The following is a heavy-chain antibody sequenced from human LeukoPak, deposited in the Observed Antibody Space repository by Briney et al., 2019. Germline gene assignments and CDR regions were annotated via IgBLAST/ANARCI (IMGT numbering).Heavy chain of an antibody. V-gene: IGHV3-9*01. CDR2: ITWNSGSR. CDR3: AKEAGRDDFWDYFDC. J-gene: IGHJ4*02. Sequence: GGSLRLSCAASGFTFDDYAMHWVRQVPGKGLEWVSGITWNSGSRGYADSVKGRFTISRDNAKNSLYLQMNSLSPEDTGLYYCAKEAGRDDFWDYFDCWGQGTLVTVSS. D-gene: IGHD5-24*01. CDR1: GFTFDDYA.